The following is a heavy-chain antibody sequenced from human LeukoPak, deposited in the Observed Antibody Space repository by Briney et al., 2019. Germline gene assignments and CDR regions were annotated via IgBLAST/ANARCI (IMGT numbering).Heavy chain of an antibody. V-gene: IGHV1-18*01. D-gene: IGHD5-24*01. CDR2: ISAYNGNT. CDR1: GYTFTTYG. J-gene: IGHJ4*02. Sequence: ASVKVSCKASGYTFTTYGITWVRQAPGQGLECMGWISAYNGNTNYAQKLQGRVTMTTDTSTSTAYMELRSLRSDDTAVYYCARALVDGYKELGYWGQGTLVTASS. CDR3: ARALVDGYKELGY.